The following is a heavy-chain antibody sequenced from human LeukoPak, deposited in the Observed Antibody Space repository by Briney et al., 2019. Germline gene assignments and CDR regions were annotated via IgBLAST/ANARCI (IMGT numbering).Heavy chain of an antibody. Sequence: ASVEVSCKASGGTFSSYAISWVRQAPGQGLEWMGGIIPIFGTANYAQKFQGRVTITADESTSTAYMELSSLRSEDTAVYYCARGLPYLLEWLLNYWGQGTLVTVSS. V-gene: IGHV1-69*13. CDR2: IIPIFGTA. CDR1: GGTFSSYA. CDR3: ARGLPYLLEWLLNY. D-gene: IGHD3-3*01. J-gene: IGHJ4*02.